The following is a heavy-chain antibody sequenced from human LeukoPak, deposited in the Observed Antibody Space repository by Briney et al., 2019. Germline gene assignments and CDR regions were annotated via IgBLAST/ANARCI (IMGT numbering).Heavy chain of an antibody. V-gene: IGHV4-4*07. Sequence: PSETLSLTCLVSGGSITSYNLSWIRLTAGKGLEWIGRIYTSGTTNYNPSFKSRVSVSISKSKNQFSLKVTSVTAADTAAYYCARDWAGSTYGYWYFDLWGRGTLVTVSS. CDR2: IYTSGTT. D-gene: IGHD3-10*01. CDR3: ARDWAGSTYGYWYFDL. CDR1: GGSITSYN. J-gene: IGHJ2*01.